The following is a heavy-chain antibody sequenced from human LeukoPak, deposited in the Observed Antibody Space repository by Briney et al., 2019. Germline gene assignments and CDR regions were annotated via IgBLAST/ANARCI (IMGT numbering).Heavy chain of an antibody. D-gene: IGHD4-17*01. J-gene: IGHJ3*02. Sequence: PGGSLRLSCAASGFTFSSYGMHWVRQAPGKGLEWVAVISYDGSNKYYADSVKGRFTISRDNSKNTLYLQMNSLRAEDTAVYYCAKDWYGDYGDAFDIWGQGTMVTVSS. CDR1: GFTFSSYG. CDR3: AKDWYGDYGDAFDI. CDR2: ISYDGSNK. V-gene: IGHV3-30*18.